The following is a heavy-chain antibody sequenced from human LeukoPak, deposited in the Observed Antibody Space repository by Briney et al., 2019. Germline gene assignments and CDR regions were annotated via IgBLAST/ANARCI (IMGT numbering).Heavy chain of an antibody. CDR2: IYYSGST. V-gene: IGHV4-39*01. CDR1: GDSISSTNYY. CDR3: ATSGWYLLPGVY. J-gene: IGHJ4*02. Sequence: KSSGTLSLTCAVSGDSISSTNYYWGWIRQPPGKGLEWIGSIYYSGSTYYNPSLESRVTISVDTSKNQFSLKLSSVTAADTAVYYCATSGWYLLPGVYWGQGTLVTVSS. D-gene: IGHD6-19*01.